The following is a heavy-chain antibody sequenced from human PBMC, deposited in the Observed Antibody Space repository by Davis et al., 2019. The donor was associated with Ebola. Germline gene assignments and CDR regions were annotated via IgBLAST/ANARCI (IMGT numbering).Heavy chain of an antibody. CDR1: GYTFTSYV. J-gene: IGHJ4*02. CDR3: ARAPRMYSSSWHHYFDY. CDR2: ISAYNGNT. D-gene: IGHD6-13*01. Sequence: SVKVSCKASGYTFTSYVISWVRQAPGQGLEWMGWISAYNGNTNYAQKFQGRVTMTRDTSISPAYMELSRLGSDDTAVYYCARAPRMYSSSWHHYFDYWGQGTLVTVSS. V-gene: IGHV1-18*01.